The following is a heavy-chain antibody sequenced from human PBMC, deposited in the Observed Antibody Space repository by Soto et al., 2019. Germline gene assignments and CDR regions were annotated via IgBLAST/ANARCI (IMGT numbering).Heavy chain of an antibody. J-gene: IGHJ4*02. CDR2: DNTRDYRT. Sequence: PGGSLRLSCAAAGFPLSNYAMTWVRHRPRKGLEWVASDNTRDYRTFYADSVEGRFTISRGNRKNMLYLQLTSLTVDDTGVYYCASWREGYYYCNYWGRGALVTVSS. CDR1: GFPLSNYA. V-gene: IGHV3-23*05. D-gene: IGHD2-15*01. CDR3: ASWREGYYYCNY.